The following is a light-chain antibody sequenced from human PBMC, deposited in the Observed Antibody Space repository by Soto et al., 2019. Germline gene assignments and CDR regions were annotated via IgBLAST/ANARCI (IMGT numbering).Light chain of an antibody. J-gene: IGLJ1*01. Sequence: QSVLTQPASVSLSPGQSITMSCSGSSSDVGAYNFVSWYQHHPGKAPKLILYEVTTHPSGVSSRFSGSKSGNTASLTISGLQADDEANYYCSSYTSSNTPYVFGTGTKVTVL. CDR2: EVT. CDR3: SSYTSSNTPYV. CDR1: SSDVGAYNF. V-gene: IGLV2-14*01.